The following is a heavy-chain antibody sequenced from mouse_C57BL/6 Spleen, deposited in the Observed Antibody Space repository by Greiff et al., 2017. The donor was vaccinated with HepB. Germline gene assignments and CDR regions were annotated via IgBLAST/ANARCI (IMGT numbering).Heavy chain of an antibody. CDR2: IRLKSDNYAT. J-gene: IGHJ3*01. CDR1: GFTFSNYW. V-gene: IGHV6-3*01. Sequence: EVQGVESGGGLVQPGGSMKLSCVASGFTFSNYWMNWVRQSPEKGLEWVAQIRLKSDNYATHYAESVKGRFTISRDDSKSSVYLQMNNLRAEDTGIYYCSVYYDYSFFAYWGQGTLVTVSA. D-gene: IGHD2-4*01. CDR3: SVYYDYSFFAY.